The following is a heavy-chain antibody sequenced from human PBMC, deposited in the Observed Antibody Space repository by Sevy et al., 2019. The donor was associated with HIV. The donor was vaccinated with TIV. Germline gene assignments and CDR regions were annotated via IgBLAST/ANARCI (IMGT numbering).Heavy chain of an antibody. V-gene: IGHV5-51*01. CDR1: GYSFTSYL. CDR3: ARGPFYDFWSGYSYDAFDI. J-gene: IGHJ3*02. D-gene: IGHD3-3*01. CDR2: IYPGDSDT. Sequence: GESLKISCKGSGYSFTSYLIGWVRQMPGKGLEWMGIIYPGDSDTRYSLSFQGQVTISADKSISTAYLQWSSLKASDTAMYYCARGPFYDFWSGYSYDAFDIWGQGTMVTVSS.